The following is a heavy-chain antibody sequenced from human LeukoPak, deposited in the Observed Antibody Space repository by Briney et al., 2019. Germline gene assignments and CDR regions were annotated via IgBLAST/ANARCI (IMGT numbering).Heavy chain of an antibody. V-gene: IGHV2-5*02. Sequence: SGPTLVKPTQTLTLTCTFSGFSLSTTGVGVGWIRQPPGKALEWLVVIYSDDDKRYRPSLKSRLTITADTSKNRVVLTMTSLDPVDTGTYYCARSTRNTWYFDYWSQGTLVTVSS. J-gene: IGHJ4*02. CDR1: GFSLSTTGVG. CDR3: ARSTRNTWYFDY. CDR2: IYSDDDK. D-gene: IGHD4-11*01.